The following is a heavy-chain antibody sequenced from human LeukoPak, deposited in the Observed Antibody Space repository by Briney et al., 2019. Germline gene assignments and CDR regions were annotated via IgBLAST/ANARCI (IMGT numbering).Heavy chain of an antibody. V-gene: IGHV3-30*02. J-gene: IGHJ4*02. D-gene: IGHD3-3*01. CDR1: GFTFSGYG. CDR3: AKDLEDISYYFDY. Sequence: PGGSLRLSCAASGFTFSGYGMHWVRQAPGKGLEWVAFIRYDGSNKYYADSVKGRFTISRDNSKNTLYLQMNSLRAEDTAVYYCAKDLEDISYYFDYWGQGTLVTVSS. CDR2: IRYDGSNK.